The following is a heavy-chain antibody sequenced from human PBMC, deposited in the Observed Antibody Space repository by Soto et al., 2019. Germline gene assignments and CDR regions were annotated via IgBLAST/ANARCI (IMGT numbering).Heavy chain of an antibody. V-gene: IGHV3-30*18. CDR1: GFTFSSYG. D-gene: IGHD2-15*01. J-gene: IGHJ6*02. Sequence: QVQLGESGGGVVQPGRSLRLSCAASGFTFSSYGMHWVRQAPGKGLEWVAVISYDGTNKYYADSVKGRFTISRDNSKNPLYLQMTSLRAEDTAVYYCAKDEVLVVAVARDYYGMDVWGQGTTVTVSS. CDR3: AKDEVLVVAVARDYYGMDV. CDR2: ISYDGTNK.